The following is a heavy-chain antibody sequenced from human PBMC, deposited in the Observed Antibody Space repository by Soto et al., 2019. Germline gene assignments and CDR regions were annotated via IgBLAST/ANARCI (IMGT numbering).Heavy chain of an antibody. D-gene: IGHD1-26*01. Sequence: GGSLRLSCAASGFTFSSYGMHWVRQAPGKGLEWVAVIWYDGSNKYYADSVKGRFTISRDNSKNTLYLQMNSLRAEGTAVYYCTTLIEEWELLDSWGQGTLVNVSS. CDR1: GFTFSSYG. CDR2: IWYDGSNK. V-gene: IGHV3-33*01. CDR3: TTLIEEWELLDS. J-gene: IGHJ4*02.